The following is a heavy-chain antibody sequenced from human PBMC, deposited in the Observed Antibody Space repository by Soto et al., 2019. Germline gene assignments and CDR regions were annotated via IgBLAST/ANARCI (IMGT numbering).Heavy chain of an antibody. CDR2: ISSSSSTI. D-gene: IGHD3-10*01. CDR3: ARGSYYGSGSYDY. J-gene: IGHJ4*02. V-gene: IGHV3-48*02. Sequence: GGSLRLSCAASGFTVSSNYMSWVRQAPGKGLEWVSYISSSSSTIYYADSVKGRFTISRDNAKNSLYLQMNSLRDEDTAVYYCARGSYYGSGSYDYWGQGTLVTVSS. CDR1: GFTVSSNY.